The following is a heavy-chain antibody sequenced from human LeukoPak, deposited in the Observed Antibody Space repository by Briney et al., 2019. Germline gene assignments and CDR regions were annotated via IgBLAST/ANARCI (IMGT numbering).Heavy chain of an antibody. CDR1: GDSISGYY. J-gene: IGHJ4*02. D-gene: IGHD3-22*01. V-gene: IGHV4-4*09. Sequence: SETLSLACTVSGDSISGYYWSWIRQTPGRGLEWIACIHSSGTTNYNPSLKSRVTMSVDTSKNQFSLRLTSVTAADTAVYFCARGYFDTRHSSNPFDYWGQGALVTVSS. CDR3: ARGYFDTRHSSNPFDY. CDR2: IHSSGTT.